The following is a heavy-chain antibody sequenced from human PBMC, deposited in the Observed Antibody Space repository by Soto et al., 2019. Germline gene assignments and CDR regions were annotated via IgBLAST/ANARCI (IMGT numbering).Heavy chain of an antibody. J-gene: IGHJ6*02. CDR3: ARTFLYCSGGSCYYAMDV. D-gene: IGHD2-15*01. CDR1: GYTFTSYA. CDR2: VNAGNGNT. Sequence: QVQLVQSGAEEKKPGASVKVSCKASGYTFTSYAMHWVRQAPGQRLEWMGWVNAGNGNTKYSQRFQGMVTITRDTSASTAHMELSSLRPEDTAVYYCARTFLYCSGGSCYYAMDVWGPGTTVTV. V-gene: IGHV1-3*05.